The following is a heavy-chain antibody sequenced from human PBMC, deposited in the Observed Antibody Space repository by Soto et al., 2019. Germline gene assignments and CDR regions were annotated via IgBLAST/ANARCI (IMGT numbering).Heavy chain of an antibody. J-gene: IGHJ6*02. V-gene: IGHV3-23*01. CDR2: ISGSGGST. CDR3: ARDSGGNSENYYGLDV. Sequence: EVQLLESGGGLVQPGGSLRLSCAASGFTFSSYAMSWVRQAPGKGLEWVSAISGSGGSTYYADSVKGRFTISRDNSKNTLYLQMNSLRAEDTAVYYCARDSGGNSENYYGLDVWGHGTTVSVSS. CDR1: GFTFSSYA. D-gene: IGHD1-1*01.